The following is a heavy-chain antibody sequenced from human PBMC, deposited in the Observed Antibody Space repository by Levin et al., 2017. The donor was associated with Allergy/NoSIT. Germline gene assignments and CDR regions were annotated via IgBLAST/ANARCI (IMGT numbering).Heavy chain of an antibody. CDR2: IKGDGSGL. CDR3: ARGGNFGSGDH. CDR1: GFTFSSYW. Sequence: QTGGSLRLSCTASGFTFSSYWMHWVRQVPGRGLVWVSRIKGDGSGLTYADSVKGRFTISRDNAKNTLYLQMNSLRVEDTAVYYCARGGNFGSGDHWGQGTLVTVSS. D-gene: IGHD3-10*01. V-gene: IGHV3-74*03. J-gene: IGHJ4*02.